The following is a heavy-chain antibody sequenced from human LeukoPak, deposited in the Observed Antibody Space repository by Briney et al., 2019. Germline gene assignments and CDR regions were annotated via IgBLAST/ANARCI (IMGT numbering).Heavy chain of an antibody. J-gene: IGHJ4*02. CDR2: INPNSGDT. CDR3: ARAYRHYYDSSGYYSLDY. V-gene: IGHV1-2*02. D-gene: IGHD3-22*01. CDR1: GYTFTGYY. Sequence: ASVKVSCKTSGYTFTGYYTHWVRQAPGQGLEWMGWINPNSGDTNYAQKFQGRVTMTRDTFISTAYMELSRLRSEDTAVYYCARAYRHYYDSSGYYSLDYWGQGTLVTVSS.